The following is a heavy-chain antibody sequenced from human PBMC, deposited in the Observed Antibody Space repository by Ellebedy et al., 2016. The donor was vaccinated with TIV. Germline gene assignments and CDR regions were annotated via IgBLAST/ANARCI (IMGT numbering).Heavy chain of an antibody. Sequence: MPSETLSLTCTVSGDSIFSSTNYWGWVRQSPGKGLEWVGTIFYDGTTYYNPSLKRRLTISVDTSRNHFSLTLNSVTAADTATYYCARHLGVRAFEYWGPGTMATVAS. CDR1: GDSIFSSTNY. D-gene: IGHD2/OR15-2a*01. CDR2: IFYDGTT. V-gene: IGHV4-39*02. J-gene: IGHJ3*01. CDR3: ARHLGVRAFEY.